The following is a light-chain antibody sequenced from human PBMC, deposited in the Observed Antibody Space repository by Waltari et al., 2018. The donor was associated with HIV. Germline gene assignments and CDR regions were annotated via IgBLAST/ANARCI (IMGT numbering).Light chain of an antibody. V-gene: IGLV1-47*01. CDR2: KNN. CDR1: RSNIGSNF. J-gene: IGLJ2*01. CDR3: AAWDDSLRGHVV. Sequence: QSVLTQPPSASATPGQRVTISCSGTRSNIGSNFVFWYQQFPGTAPKLLMYKNNKRLSGVPDRFSGSKSGTSASLAISGLRSEDEAVYYGAAWDDSLRGHVVFGGGTNLTV.